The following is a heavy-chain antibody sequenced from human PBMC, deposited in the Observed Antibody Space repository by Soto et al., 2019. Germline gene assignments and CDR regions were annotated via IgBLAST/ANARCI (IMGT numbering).Heavy chain of an antibody. CDR3: AKPSIVATLSPLDY. Sequence: PGGSLRLSCSASGFTFSSYAMSWVRQAPGKGLKWVSAISGSGGSTYYADSVKGRFTISRDNSKNTLYLQMNSLRAEDTAVYYCAKPSIVATLSPLDYWGQGTLVTVSS. V-gene: IGHV3-23*01. J-gene: IGHJ4*02. D-gene: IGHD5-12*01. CDR1: GFTFSSYA. CDR2: ISGSGGST.